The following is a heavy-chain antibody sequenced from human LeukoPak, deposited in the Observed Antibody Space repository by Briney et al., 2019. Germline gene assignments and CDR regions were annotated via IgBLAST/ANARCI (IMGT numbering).Heavy chain of an antibody. V-gene: IGHV1-18*01. CDR3: ARTRYYDSSGYYYEGLFDY. Sequence: GASVKVSCKASGYTFTSYGISWVRQAPGQGLEWMGWISAYNGNTNYAQKLQGRVTMTTDTSTSTAYMELRSLRSDDTAVYYCARTRYYDSSGYYYEGLFDYWGQGTLVTVSS. CDR1: GYTFTSYG. D-gene: IGHD3-22*01. CDR2: ISAYNGNT. J-gene: IGHJ4*02.